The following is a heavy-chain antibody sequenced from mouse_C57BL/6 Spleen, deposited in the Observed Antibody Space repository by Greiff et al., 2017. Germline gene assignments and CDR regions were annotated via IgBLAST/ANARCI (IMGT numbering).Heavy chain of an antibody. CDR2: ISSGSSTI. Sequence: EVLLVESGGGLVKPGGSLKLSCAASGFTFSDYGMHWVRQAPEKGLEWVAYISSGSSTIYYADTVKGRFTITRDNAKNTLFMHSISLRSEDTAMYYCARGDSYSFYYYAMDYWGQGTSVTVSS. CDR1: GFTFSDYG. V-gene: IGHV5-17*01. D-gene: IGHD2-12*01. CDR3: ARGDSYSFYYYAMDY. J-gene: IGHJ4*01.